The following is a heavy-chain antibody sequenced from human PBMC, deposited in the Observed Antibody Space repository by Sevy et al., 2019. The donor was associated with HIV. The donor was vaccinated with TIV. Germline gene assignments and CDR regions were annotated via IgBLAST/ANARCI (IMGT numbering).Heavy chain of an antibody. CDR2: VYYGGSS. CDR1: GGSVRSDNYY. J-gene: IGHJ6*02. V-gene: IGHV4-61*01. Sequence: TLSLTCTVSGGSVRSDNYYLSWIRQPPGKGLEWIGYVYYGGSSNYSPSLKSRVTISIDTSKNQFSLKLSSVTAADTAVYYCARGRGTTVTTTLNYYYAMDVWGQGTTVTVSS. D-gene: IGHD4-4*01. CDR3: ARGRGTTVTTTLNYYYAMDV.